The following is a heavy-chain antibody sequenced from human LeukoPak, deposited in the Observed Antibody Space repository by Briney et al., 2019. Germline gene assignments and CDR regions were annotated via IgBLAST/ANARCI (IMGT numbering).Heavy chain of an antibody. V-gene: IGHV4-39*07. CDR2: IYYSGST. Sequence: SETLSLTCTVSGGSISSSRYYWGWIRQPPGRGLEWIGSIYYSGSTYYNPSLKSRVTISLDTSKNQFSLNLRSVTAADTAIYYCARGGYYGSGNDFRFDPWGQGTLVTVSS. J-gene: IGHJ5*02. CDR1: GGSISSSRYY. CDR3: ARGGYYGSGNDFRFDP. D-gene: IGHD3-10*01.